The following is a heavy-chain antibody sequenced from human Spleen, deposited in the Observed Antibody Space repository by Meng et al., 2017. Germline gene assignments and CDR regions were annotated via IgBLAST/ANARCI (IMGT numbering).Heavy chain of an antibody. D-gene: IGHD4-23*01. V-gene: IGHV1-69*01. CDR1: VVTCTSNA. J-gene: IGHJ4*02. Sequence: QGRLEQSGAELTNLGSLVKVSVKASVVTCTSNAISCARQAPGQGLEMMEGIIPIFGTANYAQKFQGRVTITADESTSTAYLELSRLRSEDTAVYYCAIDYGGNPDYFDYWGQGTLVTVSS. CDR3: AIDYGGNPDYFDY. CDR2: IIPIFGTA.